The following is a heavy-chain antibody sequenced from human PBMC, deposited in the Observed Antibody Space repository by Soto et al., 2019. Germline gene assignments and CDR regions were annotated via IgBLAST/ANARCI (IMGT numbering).Heavy chain of an antibody. CDR1: GYTFTSYG. V-gene: IGHV1-18*01. Sequence: APVNVSCQTSGYTFTSYGISWVRQTPGQGLEWMGWISAYNGNTNYAQKLQGRVTMTTDTSTSTAYMELRSLRSDDTAVYYCARDMIVGQWLVPDNWFDPWGQGTLVTVSS. CDR2: ISAYNGNT. CDR3: ARDMIVGQWLVPDNWFDP. J-gene: IGHJ5*02. D-gene: IGHD6-19*01.